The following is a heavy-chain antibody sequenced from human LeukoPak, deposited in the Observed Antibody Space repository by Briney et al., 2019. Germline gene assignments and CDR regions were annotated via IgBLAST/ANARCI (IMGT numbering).Heavy chain of an antibody. D-gene: IGHD3-10*01. V-gene: IGHV3-23*01. J-gene: IGHJ4*02. CDR1: GFTFSTYA. CDR2: ISDDGNSP. Sequence: GGSLRLSCAASGFTFSTYAMTWVRQAPGKGLEYVSSISDDGNSPYYAQSVKGRFTIPRDNAKNTLYLQMNSLRAEDTAVYYCARGGVDCWGQGTLVTVSS. CDR3: ARGGVDC.